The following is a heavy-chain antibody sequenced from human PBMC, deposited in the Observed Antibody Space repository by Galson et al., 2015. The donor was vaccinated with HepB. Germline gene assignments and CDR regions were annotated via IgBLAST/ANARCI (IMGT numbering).Heavy chain of an antibody. J-gene: IGHJ2*01. V-gene: IGHV3-48*02. CDR2: ISTTGTTI. D-gene: IGHD5-18*01. Sequence: SLRLSCAASGFTFSSYTINWVRQAPGKKMEWVSYISTTGTTIYYADSVKGRFTISRDNAENSVFLQMDSLRDEDTAVYYCMRVAVDTTIFRGYWYFDLWGRGTLVTVSS. CDR1: GFTFSSYT. CDR3: MRVAVDTTIFRGYWYFDL.